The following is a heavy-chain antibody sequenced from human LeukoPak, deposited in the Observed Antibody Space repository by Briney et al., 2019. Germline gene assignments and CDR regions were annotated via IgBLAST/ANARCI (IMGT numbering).Heavy chain of an antibody. CDR3: ASDKAAAGTMGAFDY. CDR2: ISSSSSTI. CDR1: GFTFSSYS. V-gene: IGHV3-48*04. D-gene: IGHD6-13*01. J-gene: IGHJ4*02. Sequence: PGGSLRLSCAASGFTFSSYSMNWVRQAPGKGLEWVSYISSSSSTIYYADSVKGRFTISRDNAKNSLYLQMNSLRAEDTAVYYCASDKAAAGTMGAFDYWGQGTLVTVSS.